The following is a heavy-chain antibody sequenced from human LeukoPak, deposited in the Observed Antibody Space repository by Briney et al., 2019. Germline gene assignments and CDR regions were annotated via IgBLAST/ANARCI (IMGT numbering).Heavy chain of an antibody. Sequence: GASVKVSCKASGGTFSNFGISWVRQAPGHGLEWVGVIIPILTTTHYAQNFQGRVTIIADDSTSTSYLELSSLTSEDTAVYYCARDPLAASAPGYFDYWGQGTLVTVSS. CDR2: IIPILTTT. D-gene: IGHD6-13*01. CDR1: GGTFSNFG. CDR3: ARDPLAASAPGYFDY. V-gene: IGHV1-69*13. J-gene: IGHJ4*02.